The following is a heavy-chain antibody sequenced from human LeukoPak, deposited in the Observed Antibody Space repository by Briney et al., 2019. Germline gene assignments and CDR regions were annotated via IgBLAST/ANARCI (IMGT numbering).Heavy chain of an antibody. Sequence: GASVKVSCKASGYTFTSYDINWVRQATGQGLEWMGWISAYNGNTNYAQKLQGRVTMTTDTSTSTAYMELRSLRSDDTAVYYCAIYYGDYLGYWGQGTLVTVSS. CDR1: GYTFTSYD. CDR3: AIYYGDYLGY. J-gene: IGHJ4*02. CDR2: ISAYNGNT. D-gene: IGHD4-17*01. V-gene: IGHV1-18*01.